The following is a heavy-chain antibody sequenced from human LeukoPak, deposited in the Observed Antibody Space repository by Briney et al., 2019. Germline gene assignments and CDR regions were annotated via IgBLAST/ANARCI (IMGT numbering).Heavy chain of an antibody. Sequence: PGGSLRLSCAASGFTFSSYSMNWVRQAPGKGLEWVSYISSSSSTIYYADSVKGRFTVSRDQSKNTLYLQMNSLRVEDTAIYYCAKDFGGSGSYYCPFDYWGQGALVTVSS. V-gene: IGHV3-48*01. CDR1: GFTFSSYS. J-gene: IGHJ4*02. CDR3: AKDFGGSGSYYCPFDY. D-gene: IGHD3-10*01. CDR2: ISSSSSTI.